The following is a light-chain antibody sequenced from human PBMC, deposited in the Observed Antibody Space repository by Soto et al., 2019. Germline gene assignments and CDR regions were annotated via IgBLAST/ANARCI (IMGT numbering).Light chain of an antibody. CDR2: SND. CDR3: AAWDDSLNGRV. Sequence: QSVLTQPPSASGTPGQRVTISCSGSSSNIRSNTVNWYQQLPGTAPKLLIYSNDQRPSGVPDRFSGSKSGTSASLAISGLLSKDEADYYCAAWDDSLNGRVFGTGTKLTVL. CDR1: SSNIRSNT. J-gene: IGLJ1*01. V-gene: IGLV1-44*01.